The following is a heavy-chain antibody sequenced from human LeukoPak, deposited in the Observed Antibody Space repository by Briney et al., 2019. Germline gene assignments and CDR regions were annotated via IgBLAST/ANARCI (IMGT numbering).Heavy chain of an antibody. V-gene: IGHV3-23*01. CDR1: GFTFNNCA. CDR2: INGGSGNS. Sequence: GGSLRLSCAASGFTFNNCAMTWVRQAPGKGLEWVSVINGGSGNSYYADSVKGRFTVSRDNSKNTLYLQMNSLRDEDTAVYYCAKGQGYNYGDSIDYWGQGTLVTVSS. CDR3: AKGQGYNYGDSIDY. D-gene: IGHD5-18*01. J-gene: IGHJ4*02.